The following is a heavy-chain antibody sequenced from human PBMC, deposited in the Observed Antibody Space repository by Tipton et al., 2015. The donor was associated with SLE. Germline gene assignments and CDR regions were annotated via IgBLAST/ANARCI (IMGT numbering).Heavy chain of an antibody. J-gene: IGHJ4*02. D-gene: IGHD5-12*01. CDR3: ARVDGLVATIFYYFDY. V-gene: IGHV4-34*01. CDR1: GGSFSGYY. Sequence: TLSLTCPVYGGSFSGYYWSWIRQPPGKGLEWIGEINHSGSTNYNPSLKSRVTISVDTSKNQFSLKVNSVTAADTAVYYCARVDGLVATIFYYFDYWGQGTLVTVSS. CDR2: INHSGST.